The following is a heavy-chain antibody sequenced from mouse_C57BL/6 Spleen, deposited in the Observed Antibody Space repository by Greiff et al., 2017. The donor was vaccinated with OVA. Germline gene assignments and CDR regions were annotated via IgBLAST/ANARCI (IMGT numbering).Heavy chain of an antibody. V-gene: IGHV14-4*01. CDR2: IDPENGDT. CDR3: TQLRLPY. J-gene: IGHJ2*01. D-gene: IGHD3-2*02. Sequence: EVKLMESGAELVRPGASVKLSCTASGFNIKDDYMHWVKQRPEQGLEWIGWIDPENGDTEYASKFQGKATITADTSSNTAYLQLSSLTSEDTAVYYCTQLRLPYWGQGTTLTVSS. CDR1: GFNIKDDY.